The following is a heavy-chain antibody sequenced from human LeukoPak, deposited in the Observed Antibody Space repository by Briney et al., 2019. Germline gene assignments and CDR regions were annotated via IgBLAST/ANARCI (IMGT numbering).Heavy chain of an antibody. D-gene: IGHD2/OR15-2a*01. J-gene: IGHJ5*01. V-gene: IGHV3-7*01. Sequence: GGSLRLSCAASGFTFRSYWMSWVRQAPGKGLEWLGHINQEGSRTDHADSVKGRFTISRDNSRNLLYLHMNNLRAEDTAVYYCAKYLSRALDSWGQGILVSVSS. CDR2: INQEGSRT. CDR1: GFTFRSYW. CDR3: AKYLSRALDS.